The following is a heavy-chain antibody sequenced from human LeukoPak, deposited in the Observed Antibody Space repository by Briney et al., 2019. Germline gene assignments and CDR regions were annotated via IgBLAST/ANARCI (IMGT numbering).Heavy chain of an antibody. CDR1: GFTFSSYS. J-gene: IGHJ4*02. D-gene: IGHD6-6*01. CDR3: ARGGSITARRVSCGYD. V-gene: IGHV3-21*01. CDR2: ISSSSSYI. Sequence: GGSLRLSCAASGFTFSSYSMNWVRQAPGKGLEWVSSISSSSSYIYYADSVKGQFTISRDNAKNSLYLQMNSLRAEDTAVYYCARGGSITARRVSCGYDWGQGTLVTVSS.